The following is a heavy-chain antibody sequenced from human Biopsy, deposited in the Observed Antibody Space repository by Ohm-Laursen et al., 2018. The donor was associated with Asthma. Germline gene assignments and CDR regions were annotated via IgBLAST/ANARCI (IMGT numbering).Heavy chain of an antibody. CDR1: GGSFSGYY. CDR3: ARGVVYGGDSYAEYFQH. D-gene: IGHD4-23*01. V-gene: IGHV4-34*01. J-gene: IGHJ1*01. CDR2: INHSGST. Sequence: SETLSLTCAVYGGSFSGYYWSWIRQPPGKGLEWIGEINHSGSTNYNPSLKSRVTISVDTSKNQFFLRLSSVTAADTAVYYCARGVVYGGDSYAEYFQHWGQGTLVTVSS.